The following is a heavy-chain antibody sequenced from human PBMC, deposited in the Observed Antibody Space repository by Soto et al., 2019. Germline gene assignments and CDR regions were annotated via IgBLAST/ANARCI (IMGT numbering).Heavy chain of an antibody. V-gene: IGHV3-30*18. J-gene: IGHJ4*02. D-gene: IGHD3-10*01. CDR2: ISYDGSNK. CDR3: AKDHFAWFWELNSGGFDY. Sequence: QVQLVESGGGVVQPGRSLRLSCAASGFTFSSYGMHWVRQAPGKGLEWVAVISYDGSNKYYADSVKGRFTISRDNSKTTLYLQMNSLRADDTAVYYCAKDHFAWFWELNSGGFDYWGQGTLVTVFS. CDR1: GFTFSSYG.